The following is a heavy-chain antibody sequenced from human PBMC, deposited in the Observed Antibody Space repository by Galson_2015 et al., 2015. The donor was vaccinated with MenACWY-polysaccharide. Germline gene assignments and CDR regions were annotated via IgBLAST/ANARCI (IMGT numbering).Heavy chain of an antibody. D-gene: IGHD3-10*01. CDR1: GGSSTSCS. CDR2: IYYGGST. Sequence: SETLSLTCTVSGGSSTSCSWSWIRQSPGKGLEWIGYIYYGGSTNYNPSLRSRVTLSVDTSKNQFSLKLTTVTAADTAVYYCARLWLGYYGSGSYRGAFDIWGQGTMVTVSS. V-gene: IGHV4-59*08. CDR3: ARLWLGYYGSGSYRGAFDI. J-gene: IGHJ3*02.